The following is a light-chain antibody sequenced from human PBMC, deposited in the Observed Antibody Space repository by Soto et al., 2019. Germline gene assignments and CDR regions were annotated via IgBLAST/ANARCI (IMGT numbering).Light chain of an antibody. V-gene: IGKV3-20*01. CDR1: QSVSNSY. CDR3: HQYGSSPQT. Sequence: EFVLTQSPGTLSLSPGERATLSCRASQSVSNSYVAWYQQKSGQAPRLLIYDTSSRVTGIPDRFSGSGSGTDFTLTISRLEPEDFALYFCHQYGSSPQTFGQGTKVDIK. CDR2: DTS. J-gene: IGKJ1*01.